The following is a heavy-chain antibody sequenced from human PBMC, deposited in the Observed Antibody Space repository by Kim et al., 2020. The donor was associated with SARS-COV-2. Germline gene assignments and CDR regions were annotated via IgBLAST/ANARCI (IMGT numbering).Heavy chain of an antibody. Sequence: GGSLRLSCAASGFTFSDYYMSWIRQAPGKGLEWVSYISSSSSYTNYADSVKGRFTISRDNAKNSLYLQMNSLRAEDTAVYYCAAEVTMVRGVVITRYFDYWGQGAQVTVSS. CDR2: ISSSSSYT. V-gene: IGHV3-11*06. CDR1: GFTFSDYY. CDR3: AAEVTMVRGVVITRYFDY. J-gene: IGHJ4*02. D-gene: IGHD3-10*01.